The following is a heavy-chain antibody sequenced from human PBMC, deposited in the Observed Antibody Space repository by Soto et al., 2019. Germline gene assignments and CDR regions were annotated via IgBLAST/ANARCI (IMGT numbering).Heavy chain of an antibody. CDR3: ATGVYDTLPLDY. CDR1: GFTFSSYA. V-gene: IGHV3-23*01. J-gene: IGHJ4*02. CDR2: ISGSGGST. Sequence: PGGSLRLSCAASGFTFSSYAMSWVRQAPGKGLEWVSAISGSGGSTYYADTVKGRFTISRDNSKNTLYLQMNSLRAEDTAVYYCATGVYDTLPLDYWGQGTLVTVSS. D-gene: IGHD3-3*01.